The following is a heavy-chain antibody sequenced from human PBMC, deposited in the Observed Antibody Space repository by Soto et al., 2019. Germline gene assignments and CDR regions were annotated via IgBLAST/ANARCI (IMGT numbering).Heavy chain of an antibody. CDR3: AKPSGVADYFQH. V-gene: IGHV3-30*18. Sequence: QVQLVESGGGVVQPGRSLRLSCAASGFTFSSYGMHWVRQAPGKWLEWVAVISYDGSNKYYADSVKGRFTISRDNSKNTLYLHMNSLRAEDTAVYYCAKPSGVADYFQHWGHGTLVTVSS. J-gene: IGHJ1*01. CDR2: ISYDGSNK. CDR1: GFTFSSYG. D-gene: IGHD3-10*01.